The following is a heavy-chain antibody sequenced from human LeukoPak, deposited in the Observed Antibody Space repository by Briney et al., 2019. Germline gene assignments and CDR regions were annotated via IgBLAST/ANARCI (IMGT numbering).Heavy chain of an antibody. D-gene: IGHD3-16*02. CDR1: GGTFSSYA. CDR2: IIPIFGTA. Sequence: SVKVSCKASGGTFSSYAISWVRQAPGQGLEWMGGIIPIFGTANYAQKFQGRVTMTTDTSTSTAYMELRSLTSDDTAMYYCARGLLTFGGVIGGPQALEYFQHWGQGTLVTVSS. V-gene: IGHV1-69*05. J-gene: IGHJ1*01. CDR3: ARGLLTFGGVIGGPQALEYFQH.